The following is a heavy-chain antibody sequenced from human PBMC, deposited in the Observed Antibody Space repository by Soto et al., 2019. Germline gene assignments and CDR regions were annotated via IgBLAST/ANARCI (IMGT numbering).Heavy chain of an antibody. D-gene: IGHD6-6*01. J-gene: IGHJ4*02. CDR1: GFTFSRYA. CDR3: AKRVEYSSSTHYFDY. CDR2: ISDSGGST. V-gene: IGHV3-23*01. Sequence: GGSLRLSCAASGFTFSRYAMSWVRQAPGKGLEWVSAISDSGGSTYYADSVKGRFTISRDNSKNTPYLQMQSLRAEDTAVYYCAKRVEYSSSTHYFDYWGQGTLVTVSS.